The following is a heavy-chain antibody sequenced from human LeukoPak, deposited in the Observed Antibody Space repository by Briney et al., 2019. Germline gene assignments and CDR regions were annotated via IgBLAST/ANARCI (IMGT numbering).Heavy chain of an antibody. J-gene: IGHJ6*03. V-gene: IGHV3-7*01. D-gene: IGHD6-13*01. CDR3: ARGGSSWYRGDYYYYYMDV. CDR2: IKQDGSEK. Sequence: GGSLRLSCAASGFTFSSYWMSWVRPAPGKGLEWVANIKQDGSEKYYVDSVKGRFTISRDNAKNSLFLQMNSLRAEDTAVYYCARGGSSWYRGDYYYYYMDVWGKGTTVTVSS. CDR1: GFTFSSYW.